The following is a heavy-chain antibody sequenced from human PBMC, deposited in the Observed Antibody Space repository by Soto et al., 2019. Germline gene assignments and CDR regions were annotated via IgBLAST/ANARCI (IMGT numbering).Heavy chain of an antibody. J-gene: IGHJ6*02. D-gene: IGHD6-13*01. CDR2: INHDGDT. V-gene: IGHV4-34*01. CDR3: TQGGRQKQNYYYYYGMDV. Sequence: QVQLHQWGAGLLTPSETLSLSCAVNGGSFSGYYWNWIRQAPGKGLEWIGEINHDGDTYYNPSLKSRATISVDTSKNQFSLDLSSVTAADTAIYYCTQGGRQKQNYYYYYGMDVWGQGTTVTVSS. CDR1: GGSFSGYY.